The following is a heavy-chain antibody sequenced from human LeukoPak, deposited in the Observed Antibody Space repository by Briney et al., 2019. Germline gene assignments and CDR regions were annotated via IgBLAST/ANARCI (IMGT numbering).Heavy chain of an antibody. CDR2: INKDARQT. D-gene: IGHD3-16*02. Sequence: GGSLRLSCVVSGFTFRTSWMAWVRQAPGKGLEWLANINKDARQTYYVDSVKGRFTMSRDNAKSSLYLQLNSLRAEDTAVYYCARDGRSRGLSHVNFDYWGQGILVTVSS. CDR1: GFTFRTSW. J-gene: IGHJ4*02. CDR3: ARDGRSRGLSHVNFDY. V-gene: IGHV3-7*01.